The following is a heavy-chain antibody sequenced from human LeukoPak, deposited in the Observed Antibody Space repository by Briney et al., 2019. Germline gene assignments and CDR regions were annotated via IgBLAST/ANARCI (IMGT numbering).Heavy chain of an antibody. J-gene: IGHJ6*03. D-gene: IGHD2-15*01. V-gene: IGHV4-39*07. CDR2: IHYSGST. CDR3: ARGYCSGGSCYSYYYYNYMDV. CDR1: GGSISSSSYY. Sequence: SETLSLTCTVSGGSISSSSYYWGRIRQPPGKGLEWIGSIHYSGSTNYNPSLKSRVTISVDTSKNQLSLKLSSVTAADTAVYYCARGYCSGGSCYSYYYYNYMDVWGKGTTVTVS.